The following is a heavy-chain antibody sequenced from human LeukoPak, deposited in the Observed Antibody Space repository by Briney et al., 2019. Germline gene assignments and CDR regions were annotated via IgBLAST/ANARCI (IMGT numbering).Heavy chain of an antibody. Sequence: SETLSLTCTASGGSISSYYWSWLRQPPGKGLEWIGYIYYSGSTNYNPSLKSRVIISVDTSKNQFSLKLSSVTAADTAVYYCARSRGYFDYWGQGTLVTVSS. J-gene: IGHJ4*02. D-gene: IGHD5/OR15-5a*01. V-gene: IGHV4-59*01. CDR1: GGSISSYY. CDR2: IYYSGST. CDR3: ARSRGYFDY.